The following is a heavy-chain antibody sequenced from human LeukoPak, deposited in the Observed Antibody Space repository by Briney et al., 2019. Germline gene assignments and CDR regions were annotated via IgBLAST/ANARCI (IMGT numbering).Heavy chain of an antibody. V-gene: IGHV4-61*02. CDR3: ARDGPYYDFWSGYYRRAFDI. CDR2: IYTSGST. D-gene: IGHD3-3*01. CDR1: GSSISSGSYY. Sequence: PSQTLSLTCTVSGSSISSGSYYWRWNRQPAGKGLEWIGRIYTSGSTNYNPSLKSRVTISVDTSKNQFSLKLSSVTAADTAVYYCARDGPYYDFWSGYYRRAFDIWGQGTMVTVSS. J-gene: IGHJ3*02.